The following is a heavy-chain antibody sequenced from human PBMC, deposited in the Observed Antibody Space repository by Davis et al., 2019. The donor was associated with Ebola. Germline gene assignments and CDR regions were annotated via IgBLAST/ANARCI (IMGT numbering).Heavy chain of an antibody. J-gene: IGHJ4*02. CDR3: ASGLGSSEYYFDY. Sequence: LRLSCTVSGGSISSGGYYWSWIRQHPGKGLEWIGYIYYSWSTYYNPSLKSRVTISVDTSKNQFSLKLSSVTAADTAVYYCASGLGSSEYYFDYWGQGTLVTVSS. CDR1: GGSISSGGYY. CDR2: IYYSWST. D-gene: IGHD1-26*01. V-gene: IGHV4-31*03.